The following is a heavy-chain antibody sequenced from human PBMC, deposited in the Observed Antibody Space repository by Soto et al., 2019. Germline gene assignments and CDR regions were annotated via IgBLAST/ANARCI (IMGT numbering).Heavy chain of an antibody. J-gene: IGHJ5*02. CDR3: ARGGSGWYNWFDP. CDR2: IIPILGIA. V-gene: IGHV1-69*02. CDR1: GGTFSSYT. D-gene: IGHD6-19*01. Sequence: SVKVSCKASGGTFSSYTISWVRQAPGQGLEWMGRIIPILGIANYAQKFQGRVTITADKSTSTAYMELSSLRSEDTAVYYCARGGSGWYNWFDPWGQETLVTVSS.